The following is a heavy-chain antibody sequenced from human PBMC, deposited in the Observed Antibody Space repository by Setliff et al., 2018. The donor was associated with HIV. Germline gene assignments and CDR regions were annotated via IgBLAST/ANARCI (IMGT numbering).Heavy chain of an antibody. D-gene: IGHD1-26*01. CDR2: IYPGDSDT. CDR3: ARFWNSGSYRDAFDI. J-gene: IGHJ3*02. Sequence: GESLKISCKGSGYSFNNYWIGWVRQMSGKGLEWMGIIYPGDSDTTYSPSFQGQVNISADKSISTAYLQWSSLKASDTAMYYCARFWNSGSYRDAFDIWGQGTMVTVSS. V-gene: IGHV5-51*01. CDR1: GYSFNNYW.